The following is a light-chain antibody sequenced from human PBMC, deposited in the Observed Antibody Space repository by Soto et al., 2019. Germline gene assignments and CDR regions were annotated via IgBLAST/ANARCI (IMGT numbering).Light chain of an antibody. CDR3: GSWDSSLSAYV. CDR1: NSNIGGNS. V-gene: IGLV1-51*01. J-gene: IGLJ1*01. CDR2: DDN. Sequence: VLTQPPSVSATPGRTVTISCSGSNSNIGGNSVSWYQQLPGTAPKLLIYDDNKRPSGIPDRFSGSKSGTSATLGITGFQTGDEADYYCGSWDSSLSAYVFGTGTKVTVL.